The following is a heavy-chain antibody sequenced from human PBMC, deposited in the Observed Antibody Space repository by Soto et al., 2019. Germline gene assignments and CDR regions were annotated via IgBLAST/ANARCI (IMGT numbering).Heavy chain of an antibody. J-gene: IGHJ4*02. CDR1: GFTFSSYA. CDR2: ISGSGGST. V-gene: IGHV3-23*01. Sequence: SCAASGFTFSSYAMSWVRQAPGKGLEWVSAISGSGGSTYYADSVKGRFTISRDNSKNTLYLQMNSLRAEDTAVYYCAKDTMIVVVPTLDYWGQGTLVTVSS. D-gene: IGHD3-22*01. CDR3: AKDTMIVVVPTLDY.